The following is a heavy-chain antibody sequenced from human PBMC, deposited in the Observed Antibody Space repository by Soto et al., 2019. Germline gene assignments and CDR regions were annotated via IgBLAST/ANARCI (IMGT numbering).Heavy chain of an antibody. CDR1: GFTFSSHA. CDR2: ISYDGSNK. V-gene: IGHV3-30-3*01. CDR3: AREGLEQVGRYYFDY. J-gene: IGHJ4*02. D-gene: IGHD3-3*01. Sequence: QVQLVESGGGVVQPGRSLRLSCAASGFTFSSHAMNWVRQAPGKGLEWVAVISYDGSNKYYADSVKGRFTISRDNSKNTLYLQMNSLRPEDTAVYYCAREGLEQVGRYYFDYWSQGTLVTVSS.